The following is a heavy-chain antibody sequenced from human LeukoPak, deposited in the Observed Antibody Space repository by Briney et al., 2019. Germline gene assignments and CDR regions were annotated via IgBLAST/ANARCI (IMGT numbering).Heavy chain of an antibody. CDR3: ARDRDVYHAGVDF. V-gene: IGHV3-33*01. CDR1: GFTFNHYG. Sequence: GGSLRLSCAAAGFTFNHYGMHWVRQAPGKGLEWVAVIWSDGTNKYYGDSVKGRFTISRDDSEKTVYLQMNSLRADDSAVYYCARDRDVYHAGVDFWGQGTLVTVSS. CDR2: IWSDGTNK. D-gene: IGHD5-24*01. J-gene: IGHJ4*02.